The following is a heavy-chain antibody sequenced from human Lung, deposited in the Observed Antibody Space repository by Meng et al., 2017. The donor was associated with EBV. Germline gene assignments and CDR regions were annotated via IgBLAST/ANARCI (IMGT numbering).Heavy chain of an antibody. J-gene: IGHJ2*01. CDR2: IQTSGNT. CDR3: ARLVITMILGTPIWSFDL. D-gene: IGHD3-22*01. CDR1: GGSFNNYS. V-gene: IGHV4-4*07. Sequence: QLRLRESGPGLVKPSGTLPLTGTVSGGSFNNYSRSWIRQPAGKGLEWIGHIQTSGNTNYNPTLKSRITMSMDTSKNHFSLNLSSVTAADTAVYYCARLVITMILGTPIWSFDLWGRGTLVTVSS.